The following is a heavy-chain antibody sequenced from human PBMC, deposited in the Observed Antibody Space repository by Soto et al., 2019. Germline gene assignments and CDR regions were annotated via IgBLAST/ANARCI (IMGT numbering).Heavy chain of an antibody. V-gene: IGHV1-18*01. CDR3: ARDSGRGSYYYYGMDV. CDR2: ISAYNGDT. D-gene: IGHD1-26*01. Sequence: GASVKVSCKASGYTFTSYGISWVRQAPGHGLEWMGWISAYNGDTNYAQKLQGRVTMTTDTSTSTAYMELRSLRSDDTAVYYCARDSGRGSYYYYGMDVWGQGTTVTVSS. CDR1: GYTFTSYG. J-gene: IGHJ6*02.